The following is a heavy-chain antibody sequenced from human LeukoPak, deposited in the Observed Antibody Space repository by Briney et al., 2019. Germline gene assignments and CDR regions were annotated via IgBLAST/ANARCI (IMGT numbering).Heavy chain of an antibody. J-gene: IGHJ4*02. V-gene: IGHV1-2*02. D-gene: IGHD4-23*01. CDR1: GHTFTVYH. CDR2: INPNSGGT. Sequence: ASVKVSCKASGHTFTVYHIHWVRQAPGQGLEWMGWINPNSGGTNYAQKFQGRVTMTRDTSISTAYMELSRLRSDDTAVYYCARGDYGGNFVYVDYWGQGTLVTVSS. CDR3: ARGDYGGNFVYVDY.